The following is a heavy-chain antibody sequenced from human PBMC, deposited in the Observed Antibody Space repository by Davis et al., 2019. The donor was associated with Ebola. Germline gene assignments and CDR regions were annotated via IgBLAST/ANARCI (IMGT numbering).Heavy chain of an antibody. J-gene: IGHJ4*02. Sequence: GESLKISCAASGFTFSDHYMDWVRQAPGKGLGWVGRTRNKANSYTTEYAASVKGRFTISRDDSKNSLYLQMNSLKTEDTAVYYCVRDWPHNWGQGTLVTVSS. CDR1: GFTFSDHY. D-gene: IGHD5-24*01. CDR2: TRNKANSYTT. V-gene: IGHV3-72*01. CDR3: VRDWPHN.